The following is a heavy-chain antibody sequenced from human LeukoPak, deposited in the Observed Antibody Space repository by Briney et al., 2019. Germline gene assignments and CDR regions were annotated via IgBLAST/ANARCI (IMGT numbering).Heavy chain of an antibody. D-gene: IGHD5-12*01. V-gene: IGHV4-59*01. CDR3: ARDGYSGNDGL. CDR2: IYHSGST. CDR1: GGSFSGYY. J-gene: IGHJ4*02. Sequence: SSETLSLTCAVHGGSFSGYYWSWIRQPPGKGLEWIGYIYHSGSTKYNPSLKSRVTISVDTSKNQFSLKLSSVTAADTAVYYCARDGYSGNDGLWGQGTLVTVSS.